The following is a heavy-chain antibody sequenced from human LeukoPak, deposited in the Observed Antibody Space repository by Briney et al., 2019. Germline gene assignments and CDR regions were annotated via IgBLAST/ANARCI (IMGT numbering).Heavy chain of an antibody. D-gene: IGHD3-10*01. CDR1: GFTFSSYA. V-gene: IGHV3-23*01. J-gene: IGHJ4*02. CDR2: ISGSGGST. CDR3: AKALEEYYYGSGSYYLNDY. Sequence: GASLRLSCAASGFTFSSYAMSWVRQAPGKGLEWVSAISGSGGSTYYADSVKGRFTISRDNSKNTLYLQMNSLRAEDTAAYYCAKALEEYYYGSGSYYLNDYWGQGTLVTVSS.